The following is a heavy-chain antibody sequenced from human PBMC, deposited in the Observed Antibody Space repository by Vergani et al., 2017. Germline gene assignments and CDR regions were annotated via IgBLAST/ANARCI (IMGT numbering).Heavy chain of an antibody. CDR2: IQYDGSNI. J-gene: IGHJ5*02. CDR3: AKDVVRFGTYTEANLDT. V-gene: IGHV3-30*02. Sequence: QLQLVESGGGVVHPGGSLRLSCAASGFSLSNYGMHWVRQAPGKGLEWVAFIQYDGSNIYYTDSVKGQFTISRDNSKNTLYLEMNSLRPDDGARYYCAKDVVRFGTYTEANLDTWGQGTLVTVS. CDR1: GFSLSNYG. D-gene: IGHD3-10*01.